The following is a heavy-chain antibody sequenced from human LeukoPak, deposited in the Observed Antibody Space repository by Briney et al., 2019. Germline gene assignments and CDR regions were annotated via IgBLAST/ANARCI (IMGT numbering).Heavy chain of an antibody. D-gene: IGHD4-17*01. J-gene: IGHJ4*02. CDR1: GFTFSNYA. Sequence: GGSLRLSCAAYGFTFSNYAMSWVRQAPGRGLEWVSAISGSSGLTYYADSVKGRFTISRDNSKNTLYLQMNSLRAEDTAVYYCARRGESANYGDYRFDYWGQGTLVTVSS. CDR3: ARRGESANYGDYRFDY. V-gene: IGHV3-23*01. CDR2: ISGSSGLT.